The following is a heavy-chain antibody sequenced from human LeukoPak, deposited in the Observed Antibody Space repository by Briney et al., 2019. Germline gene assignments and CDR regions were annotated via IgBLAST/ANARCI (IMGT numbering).Heavy chain of an antibody. V-gene: IGHV1-2*02. D-gene: IGHD2-21*02. CDR2: INPKIGDA. Sequence: ASVKVSCKASGYTFTDYFIHWVRQAPGQGLEWMGWINPKIGDASYAQKFQDRVTMTRDRSINTAYMELSRLTSDDTAVYYCARMALHGGDSIGFDSWGQGTLVTVSS. J-gene: IGHJ5*01. CDR1: GYTFTDYF. CDR3: ARMALHGGDSIGFDS.